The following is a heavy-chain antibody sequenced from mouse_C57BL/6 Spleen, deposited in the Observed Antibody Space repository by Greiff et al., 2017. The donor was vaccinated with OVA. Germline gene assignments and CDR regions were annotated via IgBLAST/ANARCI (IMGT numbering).Heavy chain of an antibody. Sequence: QVQLQQPGAELVRPGTSVKLCKASGYTFTSYWMHWVKQRPGQGLEWIGVIDPSDSYTNYNQKFKGKATLTVDTSSSTAYMQLSSLTSEDSAVYYCARSYSYYFDYWGQGTTLTVSS. CDR2: IDPSDSYT. J-gene: IGHJ2*01. D-gene: IGHD2-10*01. CDR3: ARSYSYYFDY. V-gene: IGHV1-59*01. CDR1: GYTFTSYW.